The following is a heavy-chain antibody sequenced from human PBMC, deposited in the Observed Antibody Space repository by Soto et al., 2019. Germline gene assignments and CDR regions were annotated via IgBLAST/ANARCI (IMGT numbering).Heavy chain of an antibody. D-gene: IGHD6-13*01. V-gene: IGHV1-69*01. J-gene: IGHJ4*02. Sequence: QVQLVQSGAEVKKPGSSVKVSCKASGGTFSSYAISWVRQAPGQGLEWMGGIIPIFGTANSAQKFQGRVTITADESTSTDYMELSSLRSEDTAVYYCARDLNGQQNVDYWGQGTLVTVSS. CDR2: IIPIFGTA. CDR1: GGTFSSYA. CDR3: ARDLNGQQNVDY.